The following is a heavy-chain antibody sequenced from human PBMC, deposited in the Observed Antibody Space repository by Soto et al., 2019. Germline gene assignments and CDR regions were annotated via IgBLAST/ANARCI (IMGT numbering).Heavy chain of an antibody. CDR1: GYTFSSYF. Sequence: QVQLVQSGAEVKKPGASVKVSCKASGYTFSSYFITWVRQAPGQGLEMMGWISAYNGNTNYAQNLQGRVTMTTDTSSRTAYMELGSLRSDDTAVYYCARDLPPVDYWRQGTLVTVSS. J-gene: IGHJ4*02. V-gene: IGHV1-18*01. CDR3: ARDLPPVDY. CDR2: ISAYNGNT.